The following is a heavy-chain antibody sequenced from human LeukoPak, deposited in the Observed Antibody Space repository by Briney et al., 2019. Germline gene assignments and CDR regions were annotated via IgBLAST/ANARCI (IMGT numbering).Heavy chain of an antibody. Sequence: TLSLTCAVSGGSIGSGGFSWSWIRLPPGKGLECIGYIYHSGITYYNPSLKSRVTISIDRSKNQFSLTLSSVTAADTAVYYCARGSGFYYGSGSPPTAVDVWGQGTTVTVSS. CDR3: ARGSGFYYGSGSPPTAVDV. CDR1: GGSIGSGGFS. J-gene: IGHJ6*02. V-gene: IGHV4-30-2*01. D-gene: IGHD3-10*01. CDR2: IYHSGIT.